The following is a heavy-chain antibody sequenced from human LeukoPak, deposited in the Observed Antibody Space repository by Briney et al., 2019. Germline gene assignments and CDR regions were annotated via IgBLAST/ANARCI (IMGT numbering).Heavy chain of an antibody. Sequence: VASVKVSCKAPGHTFSSNYMHWVRQGPGQGLDWMGMFNPGDGSTTYAQKFRGRVTMTRDTSKSTVYMQLSGLRSEDTAVYYCASCDFWSGYCSSWGQGGLVTVSS. V-gene: IGHV1-46*01. CDR3: ASCDFWSGYCSS. CDR2: FNPGDGST. CDR1: GHTFSSNY. J-gene: IGHJ5*02. D-gene: IGHD3-3*01.